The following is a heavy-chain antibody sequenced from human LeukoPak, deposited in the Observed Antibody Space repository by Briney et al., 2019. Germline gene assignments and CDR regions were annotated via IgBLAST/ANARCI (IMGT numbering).Heavy chain of an antibody. D-gene: IGHD3-16*02. CDR2: INHSGST. V-gene: IGHV4-34*01. Sequence: SETLSLTCAVYGGSFSGYYWSWIRQPPGKGLEWIGEINHSGSTNYNPSLKSRVTISVDTSKNQFSLKLSSVTAADTDVYYCARAYQRRGDQDYVRGSYRYPLSYYFAYWRQGPLLTVPS. J-gene: IGHJ4*02. CDR1: GGSFSGYY. CDR3: ARAYQRRGDQDYVRGSYRYPLSYYFAY.